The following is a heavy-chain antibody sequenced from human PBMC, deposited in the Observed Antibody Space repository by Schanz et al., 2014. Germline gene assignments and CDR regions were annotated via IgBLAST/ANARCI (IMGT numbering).Heavy chain of an antibody. V-gene: IGHV1-46*01. CDR2: INPSVRGT. Sequence: QVQLVQSGAEVKKPGASVKVSCKASGYTFTSDSMHWVRQAPGQGLEWMGMINPSVRGTHFAREFQGRVTVTSDTSTSTVYMELRNLRSDDTAVYYCARDRLECGAECYSVEVFEIWGQGTLVIVSS. D-gene: IGHD2-21*01. CDR3: ARDRLECGAECYSVEVFEI. CDR1: GYTFTSDS. J-gene: IGHJ4*02.